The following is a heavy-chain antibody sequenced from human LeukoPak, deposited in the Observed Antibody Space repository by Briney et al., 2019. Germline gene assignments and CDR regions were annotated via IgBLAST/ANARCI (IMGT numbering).Heavy chain of an antibody. Sequence: PSETLSLTCAVYGGSFSGYYWSWIRQPPGKGLEWIGEINHGGSTNYNPSLKSRVTISVDTSKNQFSLKLSSVTAADTAVYYCATCSSGSCPFDPWGQGTLVTVSS. J-gene: IGHJ5*02. CDR2: INHGGST. V-gene: IGHV4-34*01. CDR3: ATCSSGSCPFDP. CDR1: GGSFSGYY. D-gene: IGHD2-15*01.